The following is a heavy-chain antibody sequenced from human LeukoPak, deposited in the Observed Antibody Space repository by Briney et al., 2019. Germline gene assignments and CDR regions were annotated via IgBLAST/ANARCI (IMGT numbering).Heavy chain of an antibody. D-gene: IGHD3-10*01. J-gene: IGHJ4*02. CDR3: ARSYGSGNYFDY. Sequence: PSETLSLTCTVSGGSISSYYWSWIRQPPGKGLEWIGYISYSGSANYNPSLKGRVSISVDTSKNQFSLKLSSVTAADTAVYYCARSYGSGNYFDYWGQGTLVTVSS. CDR2: ISYSGSA. CDR1: GGSISSYY. V-gene: IGHV4-59*01.